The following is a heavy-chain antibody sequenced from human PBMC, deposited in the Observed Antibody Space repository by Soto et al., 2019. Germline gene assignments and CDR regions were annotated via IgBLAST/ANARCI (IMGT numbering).Heavy chain of an antibody. CDR2: INSDGSRT. Sequence: EVQLVESGGGVVQPGGSLRLSCAASGFTFSSYWMHWVRQGPGKGLVWVSRINSDGSRTNYADSVKGRFTISRDNAKNTLYLKMNSLRAEETAVYYCARGVRGAYGLDIWGQGTMVTVSS. CDR1: GFTFSSYW. V-gene: IGHV3-74*01. J-gene: IGHJ3*02. D-gene: IGHD2-21*01. CDR3: ARGVRGAYGLDI.